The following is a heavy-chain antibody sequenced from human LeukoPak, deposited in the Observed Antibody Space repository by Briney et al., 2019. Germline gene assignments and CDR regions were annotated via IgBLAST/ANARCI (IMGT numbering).Heavy chain of an antibody. D-gene: IGHD6-6*01. J-gene: IGHJ4*02. V-gene: IGHV3-30*03. CDR1: GFTFSSYG. CDR3: ATSSSPHHNAFDY. CDR2: ISYDGSNK. Sequence: PGGSLRLSCAASGFTFSSYGMHWVRQAPGKGLEWVAVISYDGSNKYYADSVKGRFTISRDNSKNTLYLQMNSLRAEDTAVYYCATSSSPHHNAFDYWGQGTLVTVSS.